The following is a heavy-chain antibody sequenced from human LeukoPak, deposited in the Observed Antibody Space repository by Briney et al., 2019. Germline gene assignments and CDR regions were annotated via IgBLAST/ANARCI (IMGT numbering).Heavy chain of an antibody. CDR1: VGTFSSYA. CDR2: IIPILGIA. CDR3: VSQGVLVAQGRGYFDY. J-gene: IGHJ4*02. V-gene: IGHV1-69*04. Sequence: SVKVSCKASVGTFSSYAISWVRQAPGQGLEWMGRIIPILGIANYAQKFQGRVTITADKSTSTAYLELSSLRSEDTAVYYCVSQGVLVAQGRGYFDYWGQGTLVTVSS. D-gene: IGHD2-15*01.